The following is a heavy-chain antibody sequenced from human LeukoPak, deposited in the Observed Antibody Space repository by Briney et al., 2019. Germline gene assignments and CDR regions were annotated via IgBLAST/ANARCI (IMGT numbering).Heavy chain of an antibody. V-gene: IGHV3-21*06. Sequence: PGGSLRLSCTASGFNFNTFGLNWVRQAPGKGLEWVSAISGSSDYIYYGDSVKGRFTISRDNAKNSLYLQMNSLRAEDTAIYYCTRVGYIDEGIDYWGQGTLVTVSS. CDR2: ISGSSDYI. J-gene: IGHJ4*02. CDR1: GFNFNTFG. CDR3: TRVGYIDEGIDY. D-gene: IGHD5-24*01.